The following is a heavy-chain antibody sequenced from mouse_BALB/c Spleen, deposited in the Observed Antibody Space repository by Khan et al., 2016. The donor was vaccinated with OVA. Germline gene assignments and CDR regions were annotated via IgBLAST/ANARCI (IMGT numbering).Heavy chain of an antibody. J-gene: IGHJ2*01. CDR1: GYSLTRYG. CDR2: IWAGGST. V-gene: IGHV2-9*02. CDR3: ARSKYLARY. D-gene: IGHD3-3*01. Sequence: VQLLESGPGLVAPSQTLSITCTVYGYSLTRYGVHWVRQPPGKGLEWLGLIWAGGSTNYNWALMSRLSIIIDYSKSLVFLIMNSLQTDDTCLYCCARSKYLARYWGQGTTLTVSS.